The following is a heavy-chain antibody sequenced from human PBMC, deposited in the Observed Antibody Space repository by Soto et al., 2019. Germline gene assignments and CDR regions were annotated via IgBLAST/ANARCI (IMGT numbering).Heavy chain of an antibody. CDR3: ARTFCSGGGCYSEFDY. D-gene: IGHD2-15*01. J-gene: IGHJ4*02. CDR2: IYWDDDK. Sequence: QITLKESGPTLVKPTQTLTLTCTFSGFSLSTSGVGVGWIRQPPGKALEWLALIYWDDDKRYSPSLKRRLTIXXDTSKYQVVLTMTNMDPVDTGTYYCARTFCSGGGCYSEFDYWGQGTLVTVSS. V-gene: IGHV2-5*02. CDR1: GFSLSTSGVG.